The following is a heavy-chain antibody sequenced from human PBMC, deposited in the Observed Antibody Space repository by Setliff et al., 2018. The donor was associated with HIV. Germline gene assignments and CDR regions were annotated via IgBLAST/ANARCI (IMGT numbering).Heavy chain of an antibody. CDR3: ARVGLGGAFDI. J-gene: IGHJ3*02. D-gene: IGHD1-26*01. CDR2: ISHGGATK. CDR1: GFPLYTYD. V-gene: IGHV3-48*04. Sequence: GGSLRLSCEASGFPLYTYDMNWVRQAPGKALEWISFISHGGATKYYADSVKGRFTISRDNGKNTLYLQMNSLRAEDSAVYFCARVGLGGAFDIWGQGTKVTVSS.